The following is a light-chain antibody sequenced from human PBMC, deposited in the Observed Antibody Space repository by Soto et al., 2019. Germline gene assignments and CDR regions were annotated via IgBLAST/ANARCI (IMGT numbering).Light chain of an antibody. J-gene: IGLJ1*01. CDR3: SSRTSSSTYYV. CDR1: SSDVGGYNY. V-gene: IGLV2-14*01. CDR2: EVS. Sequence: QSALTQPASVSGSPGQSITISCTGTSSDVGGYNYVSWYQHRPGKVPQLMIYEVSNRPSGVSIRFSGSKSGNTASLTISGLQAEDEADYYCSSRTSSSTYYVFGTGTKVTV.